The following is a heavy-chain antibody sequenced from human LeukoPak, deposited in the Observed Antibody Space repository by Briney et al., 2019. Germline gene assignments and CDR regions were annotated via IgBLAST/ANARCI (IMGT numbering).Heavy chain of an antibody. CDR3: ARTAYDLRGQSLVPGLDS. CDR1: GFTFRNYQ. D-gene: IGHD6-19*01. J-gene: IGHJ4*02. Sequence: GGSLRLSCAASGFTFRNYQMNWVRRAPGKGLERVSYIGNIISTTHYADSVRGRFTVSRDDAKSSLYLQMSSLRVEDTAVYYCARTAYDLRGQSLVPGLDSWGQGTLVTVSS. CDR2: IGNIISTT. V-gene: IGHV3-48*03.